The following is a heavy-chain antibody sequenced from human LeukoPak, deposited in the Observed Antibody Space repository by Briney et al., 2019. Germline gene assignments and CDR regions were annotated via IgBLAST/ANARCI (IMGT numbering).Heavy chain of an antibody. D-gene: IGHD6-13*01. V-gene: IGHV4-61*02. Sequence: PSETLSLTCTVSGGSISTGPHYWNWIRQPAGKGLEWIGRISTRGTTLYNPSLKSRLTLSIDTSNNQFSLSLNSVTAADTAIYYCARDLLRGVTGSWFEAFDIWGQGTMVTVSS. J-gene: IGHJ3*02. CDR3: ARDLLRGVTGSWFEAFDI. CDR2: ISTRGTT. CDR1: GGSISTGPHY.